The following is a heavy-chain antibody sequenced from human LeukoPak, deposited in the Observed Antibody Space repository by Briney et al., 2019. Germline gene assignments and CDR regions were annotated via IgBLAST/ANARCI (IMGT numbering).Heavy chain of an antibody. CDR2: IYYSGST. J-gene: IGHJ5*02. Sequence: SETLSLTCTVSGGSISSYYWSWIRQPPGKGLEWIGYIYYSGSTNYNPSLKSRVTISVDTSKNQFSLKLNPVTAADTAVYYCARIYSSSWFLNWFDPWGQGTLVTVSS. CDR1: GGSISSYY. V-gene: IGHV4-59*08. D-gene: IGHD6-13*01. CDR3: ARIYSSSWFLNWFDP.